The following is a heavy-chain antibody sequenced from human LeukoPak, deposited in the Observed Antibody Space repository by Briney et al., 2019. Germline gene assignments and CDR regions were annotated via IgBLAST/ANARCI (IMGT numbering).Heavy chain of an antibody. CDR3: ARAEYISGWYSHFDY. D-gene: IGHD6-19*01. V-gene: IGHV3-66*01. J-gene: IGHJ4*02. CDR2: LYSGGST. CDR1: GGSISSSSYY. Sequence: ETLSLTCTVSGGSISSSSYYWGWIRQPPGKGLEWVPVLYSGGSTYYADSVKGRFTISRDNSKNTLYLQMISLRAEDTAIYYCARAEYISGWYSHFDYWGQGTLVTVSS.